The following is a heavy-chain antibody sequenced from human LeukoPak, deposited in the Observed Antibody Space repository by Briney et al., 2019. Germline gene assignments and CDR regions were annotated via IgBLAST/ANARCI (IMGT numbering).Heavy chain of an antibody. D-gene: IGHD6-13*01. CDR2: IYTSGST. J-gene: IGHJ6*03. Sequence: SETLSLTCTVSGGSISSYYWSWIRQPAGKGLEWIGRIYTSGSTNYNPSLKSRVTVSVDTSKNQFSLKLSSVTAADTAVYYCAKEGIAAAPVFYMDVWGKGTTVTISS. CDR3: AKEGIAAAPVFYMDV. CDR1: GGSISSYY. V-gene: IGHV4-4*07.